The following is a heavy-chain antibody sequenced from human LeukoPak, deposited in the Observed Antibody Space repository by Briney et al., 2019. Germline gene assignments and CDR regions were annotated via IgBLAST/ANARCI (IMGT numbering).Heavy chain of an antibody. D-gene: IGHD2-2*01. Sequence: PSETLSLTCTVSGGSISSYYWSWIRQPPGKGLEWIGYIYYTGSTNYNPSLTSRVNVSVDTSKNQFSLNLTSVTAADTAVYYCARLSGQGRNCSSTSCSQTYYYYYYMDVWGKGTTVTVS. CDR2: IYYTGST. CDR3: ARLSGQGRNCSSTSCSQTYYYYYYMDV. CDR1: GGSISSYY. J-gene: IGHJ6*03. V-gene: IGHV4-59*01.